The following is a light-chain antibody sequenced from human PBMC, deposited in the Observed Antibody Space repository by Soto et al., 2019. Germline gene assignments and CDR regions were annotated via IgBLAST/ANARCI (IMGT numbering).Light chain of an antibody. CDR1: QSISSY. V-gene: IGKV1-39*01. J-gene: IGKJ4*01. Sequence: DIQMTQSPSSLSASVGDRVIITCRASQSISSYLNWYQQKPGKAPKLLIYAASNLQSGVSSRFSGSGSGTDFTLTISSLQPEDFATYYCQHSYSTPLTFGGGTKVDIK. CDR2: AAS. CDR3: QHSYSTPLT.